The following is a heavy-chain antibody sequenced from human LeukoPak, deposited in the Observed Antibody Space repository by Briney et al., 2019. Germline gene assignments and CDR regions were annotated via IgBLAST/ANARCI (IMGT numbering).Heavy chain of an antibody. Sequence: ASVNVSCKVSGYTLTELSMHWVRQAPGKGLEWMGGFDPVEGDTIYAQKFQGRVTMTEDTSTDTAYMELSSLRSDDAAVYYCAVTLEGRGRWEEIDYWGQGTLVTVSS. J-gene: IGHJ4*02. CDR2: FDPVEGDT. CDR1: GYTLTELS. D-gene: IGHD1-26*01. CDR3: AVTLEGRGRWEEIDY. V-gene: IGHV1-24*01.